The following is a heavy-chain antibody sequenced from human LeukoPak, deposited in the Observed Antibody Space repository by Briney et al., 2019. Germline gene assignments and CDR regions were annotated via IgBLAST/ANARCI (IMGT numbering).Heavy chain of an antibody. CDR2: INSDGSST. V-gene: IGHV3-74*01. CDR3: ARTYYDILTGPYYFDY. J-gene: IGHJ4*02. D-gene: IGHD3-9*01. CDR1: GFTFSSYW. Sequence: PGGSLRLSCAASGFTFSSYWMHWVRQAPGKGLVWVSRINSDGSSTSYADSVKGRFTISRDNAKNTLYLQMNSLRAEDTAVYYCARTYYDILTGPYYFDYWGQRTLVTVSS.